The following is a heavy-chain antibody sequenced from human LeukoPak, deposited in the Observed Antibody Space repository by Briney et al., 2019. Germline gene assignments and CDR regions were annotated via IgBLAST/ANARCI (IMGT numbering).Heavy chain of an antibody. CDR3: ARPIAVRRGGAFDY. V-gene: IGHV1-2*02. Sequence: ASVKVSCKSPGYTFTGYYMRWVREAPGPGLEWMGWIYPNSGGTNYAQKLKGRVTMTRDTSIRTAYMEPSRLRSDDTAVYYCARPIAVRRGGAFDYWGQRTLVTVSS. J-gene: IGHJ4*02. CDR1: GYTFTGYY. CDR2: IYPNSGGT. D-gene: IGHD6-6*01.